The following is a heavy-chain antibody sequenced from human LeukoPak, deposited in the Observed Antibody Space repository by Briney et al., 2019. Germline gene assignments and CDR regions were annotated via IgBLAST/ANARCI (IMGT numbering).Heavy chain of an antibody. Sequence: SETLSLTCTVYGGSFRDYYWSWIRQPPGRGLEWIGEINHGGSTNYNPSLKSRVTVSVDTSKNQLALKLSSVTAADTAVYYCARGGGNLLPYFDPKYYYYMDVWGKGTTVTVSS. CDR2: INHGGST. D-gene: IGHD3-9*01. CDR1: GGSFRDYY. J-gene: IGHJ6*03. V-gene: IGHV4-34*01. CDR3: ARGGGNLLPYFDPKYYYYMDV.